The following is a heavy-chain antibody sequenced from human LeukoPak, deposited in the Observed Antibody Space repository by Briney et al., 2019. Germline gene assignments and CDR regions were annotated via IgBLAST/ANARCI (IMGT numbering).Heavy chain of an antibody. Sequence: PGGSLRLSCVASGFTFSSCAMSWVRQAPGKGLEWVSAIDVDGGNTYYADSVKGRFTFSRDNFKNTLHLQMNSLRAEDTAVYYCAKADTGGNYFDHWGQGTLVAVSS. CDR3: AKADTGGNYFDH. CDR2: IDVDGGNT. CDR1: GFTFSSCA. V-gene: IGHV3-23*01. D-gene: IGHD1-26*01. J-gene: IGHJ4*02.